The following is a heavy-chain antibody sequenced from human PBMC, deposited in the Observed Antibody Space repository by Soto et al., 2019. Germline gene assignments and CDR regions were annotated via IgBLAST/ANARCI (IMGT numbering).Heavy chain of an antibody. CDR1: GFTFSSYG. D-gene: IGHD3-3*01. V-gene: IGHV3-33*01. Sequence: QVQLVESGGGVVQPGRSLRLSCAASGFTFSSYGMHWVRQAPGKGLEWVAVIWYDGSNKSYAHPVKGRFTIARDNSKNTLYLQMNSLRAEATAVYYCARDYDFWSGYAYYDGMDVWGQGTTVTVSS. CDR3: ARDYDFWSGYAYYDGMDV. J-gene: IGHJ6*02. CDR2: IWYDGSNK.